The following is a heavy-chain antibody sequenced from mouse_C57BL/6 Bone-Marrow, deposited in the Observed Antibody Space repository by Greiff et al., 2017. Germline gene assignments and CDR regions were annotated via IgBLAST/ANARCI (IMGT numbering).Heavy chain of an antibody. CDR3: ARSEGRDSSGYRPFDY. Sequence: QVQLQQPGAELVMPGASVKLSCKASGYTFTSYWMHWVKQRPGQGLEWIGEIDPSDSYTNYNQKFKGKSTLTVDKSSSTAYMQLSSLTSEDSAVYYCARSEGRDSSGYRPFDYWGQGTTLTVSS. CDR2: IDPSDSYT. V-gene: IGHV1-69*01. CDR1: GYTFTSYW. J-gene: IGHJ2*01. D-gene: IGHD3-2*02.